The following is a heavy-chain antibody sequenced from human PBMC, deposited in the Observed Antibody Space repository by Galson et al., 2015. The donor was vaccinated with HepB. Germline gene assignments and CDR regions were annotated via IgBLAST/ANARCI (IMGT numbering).Heavy chain of an antibody. Sequence: SVKVSCKASGGTFSSYAISWVRQAPGQGLEWMGGIIPILGIANYAQKFQGRVTITADKSTSTAYMELSSLRSEDTAVYYCARVIPDYDSSGPDAFDIWGQGTMVTVSS. V-gene: IGHV1-69*10. CDR2: IIPILGIA. CDR1: GGTFSSYA. D-gene: IGHD3-22*01. CDR3: ARVIPDYDSSGPDAFDI. J-gene: IGHJ3*02.